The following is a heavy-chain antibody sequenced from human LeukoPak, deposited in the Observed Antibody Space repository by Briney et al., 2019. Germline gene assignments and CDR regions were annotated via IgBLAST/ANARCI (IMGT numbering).Heavy chain of an antibody. CDR2: IIPIFGTA. D-gene: IGHD5-18*01. CDR3: AKDVEEYSYGYLDY. Sequence: SVEVSCKASGGTFSSYAISWVRQAPGQGLEWMGRIIPIFGTANYAQKFQGRVTITTDGSTSTAYMELSSLRSEDTAVYYCAKDVEEYSYGYLDYWGQGTLVTVSS. CDR1: GGTFSSYA. V-gene: IGHV1-69*05. J-gene: IGHJ4*02.